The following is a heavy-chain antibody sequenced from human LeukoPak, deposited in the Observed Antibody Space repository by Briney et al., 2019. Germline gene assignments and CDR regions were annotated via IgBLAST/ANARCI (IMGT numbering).Heavy chain of an antibody. CDR2: FDPENGET. V-gene: IGHV1-24*01. J-gene: IGHJ5*02. CDR1: GYILTELS. D-gene: IGHD4-17*01. Sequence: ASVKVSCKVSGYILTELSMHWVRQAPGKGLEWVGGFDPENGETIYAQKFQGRVTMTTDTSANTAYMDLSSLRSEDTAVYYCARLSSHYGDYKVDPWGQGTLVTVSS. CDR3: ARLSSHYGDYKVDP.